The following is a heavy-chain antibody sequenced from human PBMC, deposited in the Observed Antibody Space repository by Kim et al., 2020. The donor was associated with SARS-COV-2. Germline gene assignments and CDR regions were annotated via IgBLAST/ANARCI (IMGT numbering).Heavy chain of an antibody. D-gene: IGHD4-17*01. Sequence: YGPSFQGQVTISADKSISTAYLQWSSLKASDTAMYYCARHSYDYGDYPDYWGQGTLVTVSS. J-gene: IGHJ4*02. CDR3: ARHSYDYGDYPDY. V-gene: IGHV5-51*01.